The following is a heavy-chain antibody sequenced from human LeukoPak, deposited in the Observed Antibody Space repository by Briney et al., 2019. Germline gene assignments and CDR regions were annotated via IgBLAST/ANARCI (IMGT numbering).Heavy chain of an antibody. D-gene: IGHD3-22*01. CDR3: ARGLEHYYDSSGYAY. CDR2: ISGSGGST. Sequence: PGGSLRLSCAVSGFTFNSYAMSWVRQAPGKGLEGVSGISGSGGSTYYADSVKGRFTISRDNSKNTLFLQMNSLKAEDTAVYYCARGLEHYYDSSGYAYWGQGTLVTVSS. CDR1: GFTFNSYA. J-gene: IGHJ4*02. V-gene: IGHV3-23*01.